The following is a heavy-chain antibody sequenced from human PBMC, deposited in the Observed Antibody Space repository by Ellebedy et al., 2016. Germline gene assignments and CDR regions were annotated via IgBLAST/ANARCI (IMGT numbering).Heavy chain of an antibody. Sequence: SETLSLTXTVSGGSISSGGYYWSWIRQHPGKGLEWIGYIYYSGSTYYNPSLKSRVTISVDTSKNQFSLKLSSVTAADTAVYYCARGGNSGGFDYWGQGTLVTVSS. CDR3: ARGGNSGGFDY. D-gene: IGHD4-23*01. J-gene: IGHJ4*02. CDR2: IYYSGST. CDR1: GGSISSGGYY. V-gene: IGHV4-31*03.